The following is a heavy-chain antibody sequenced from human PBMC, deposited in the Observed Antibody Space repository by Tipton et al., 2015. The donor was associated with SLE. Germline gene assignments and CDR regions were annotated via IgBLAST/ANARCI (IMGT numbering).Heavy chain of an antibody. CDR1: GYTFTRYW. CDR2: IYPGDSDT. V-gene: IGHV5-51*03. D-gene: IGHD3-10*01. J-gene: IGHJ3*01. CDR3: ARRIGEPWAFDV. Sequence: QSGAEVKKPGESLKISCKVSGYTFTRYWIAWVRQMPGKGLEWMGIIYPGDSDTRYSPSFQGQVTISADKSITTAYMQWSSLKASDTAIYYCARRIGEPWAFDVWGQWTMVTVSS.